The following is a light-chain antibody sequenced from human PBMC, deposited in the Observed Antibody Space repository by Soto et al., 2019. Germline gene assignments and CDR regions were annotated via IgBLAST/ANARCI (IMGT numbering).Light chain of an antibody. CDR1: QSISDW. V-gene: IGKV1-5*03. Sequence: DIQMTQSPSTLSASVGDRVTITCRASQSISDWVAWYQQKPGKAPQLLIHKASSLADGVPSRFSGRGYGTEFTLTISSLRPDDFATYYCHQYNTYVLTFGGGTKGDIK. J-gene: IGKJ4*01. CDR3: HQYNTYVLT. CDR2: KAS.